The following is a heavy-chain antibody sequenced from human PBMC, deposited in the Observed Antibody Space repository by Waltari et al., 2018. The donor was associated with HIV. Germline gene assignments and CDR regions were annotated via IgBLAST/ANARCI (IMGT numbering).Heavy chain of an antibody. J-gene: IGHJ6*02. CDR2: ISWNGVNI. V-gene: IGHV3-9*01. Sequence: QVPGQGLEWVAGISWNGVNIAYVDSVRGRFIISRDNGRKLVYLEMNSLRHEDTAVYYCTRMGGGRGLIHWYYYFGMDVWGQGTTVTVSS. D-gene: IGHD3-16*01. CDR3: TRMGGGRGLIHWYYYFGMDV.